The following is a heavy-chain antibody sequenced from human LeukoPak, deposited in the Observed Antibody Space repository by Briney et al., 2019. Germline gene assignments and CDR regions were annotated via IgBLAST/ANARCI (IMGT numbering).Heavy chain of an antibody. V-gene: IGHV4-59*01. CDR3: ARYRLGYCSSTSCYAGYYFDY. CDR2: IYYSGSA. Sequence: SETLSLTCTVSGGSISSYYWSWIRQPPGKGLEWIGYIYYSGSANYNPSLKSRVTISVDTSKNQFSLKLSSVTAADTAVYYCARYRLGYCSSTSCYAGYYFDYWGRGTLVTVSS. CDR1: GGSISSYY. D-gene: IGHD2-2*01. J-gene: IGHJ4*02.